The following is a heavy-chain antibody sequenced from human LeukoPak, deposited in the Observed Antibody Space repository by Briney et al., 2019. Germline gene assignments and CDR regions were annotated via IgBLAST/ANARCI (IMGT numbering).Heavy chain of an antibody. D-gene: IGHD6-19*01. Sequence: PGGSLRLSCAASGFSFSNYGMHWVRRAPGKGLEWGAIIWYDGSNKFYADSVKGRVTISRDNPKNTLYLQMNSLRVEDTAVYYCATEGVAVAGFDYWGQGTLVTVSS. J-gene: IGHJ4*02. CDR1: GFSFSNYG. CDR2: IWYDGSNK. V-gene: IGHV3-33*01. CDR3: ATEGVAVAGFDY.